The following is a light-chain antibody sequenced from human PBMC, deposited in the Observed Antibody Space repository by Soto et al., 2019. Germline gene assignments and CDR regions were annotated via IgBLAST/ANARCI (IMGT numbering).Light chain of an antibody. CDR2: AAS. CDR3: QQSYSTPWT. CDR1: HNVRSY. J-gene: IGKJ1*01. Sequence: DIQMTQSPSSLSASVRDRVTITCRASHNVRSYLNWYQQKPGKAPKLLIYAASSLQSGTPSRFSGSGSETDFTLTISSLQPEDFATYYCQQSYSTPWTFGQGTKVDIK. V-gene: IGKV1-39*01.